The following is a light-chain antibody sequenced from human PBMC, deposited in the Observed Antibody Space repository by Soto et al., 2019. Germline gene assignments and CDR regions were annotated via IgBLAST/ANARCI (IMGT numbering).Light chain of an antibody. J-gene: IGKJ2*01. CDR3: QQIYNTPYT. Sequence: DIQMTQSPSSLSASVGDTITSTCRASQSISSYLNWYQQKPGKAPNLLIYAASSLQSGVPSRFSGSGSGTDFTLTINSLQPEVFATYYCQQIYNTPYTFGQGTKLEIK. CDR1: QSISSY. CDR2: AAS. V-gene: IGKV1-39*01.